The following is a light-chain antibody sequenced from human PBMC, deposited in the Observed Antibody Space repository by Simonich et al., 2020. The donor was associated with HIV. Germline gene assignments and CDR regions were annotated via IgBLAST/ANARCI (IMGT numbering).Light chain of an antibody. CDR2: GAS. Sequence: EIVMTQSPATLSVSPGERATLSCRASQKVSNNLAWSQQKPGQAPRLLIYGASTRATGIPARFSGSGSVTEFTLTISSLQSEDFAVYYCQQYGSSPGTFGQGTKLEIK. CDR3: QQYGSSPGT. V-gene: IGKV3-15*01. CDR1: QKVSNN. J-gene: IGKJ2*01.